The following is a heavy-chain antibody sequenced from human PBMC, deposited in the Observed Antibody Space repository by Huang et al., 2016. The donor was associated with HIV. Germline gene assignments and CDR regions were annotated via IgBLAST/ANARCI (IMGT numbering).Heavy chain of an antibody. CDR1: GGSIRSSDYH. J-gene: IGHJ6*03. Sequence: QLLLQESGPGLVKPSEALALTCAVSGGSIRSSDYHWGWIRQPPGKGLEWIGSIYYKGSTLYSPSLKSRVTIAVDTSKNLFFLNLTSMTAADTAVYYCARHREGPVAYYSGWGSHLNYMDVWGRGRTVVVSS. CDR2: IYYKGST. D-gene: IGHD3-10*01. V-gene: IGHV4-39*01. CDR3: ARHREGPVAYYSGWGSHLNYMDV.